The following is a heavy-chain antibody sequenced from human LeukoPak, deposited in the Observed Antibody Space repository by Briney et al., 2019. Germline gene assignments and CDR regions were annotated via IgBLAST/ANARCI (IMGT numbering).Heavy chain of an antibody. Sequence: ASVKVSCKASGHTFTSYYMHWVRQAPGQGLEWMGIINPSGGSTSYAQEFQGRVTMTRDTSTGTVYMELSSLRSEDTAVYYCARNIPAHDAFDIWGQGTMVTVSS. V-gene: IGHV1-46*01. CDR3: ARNIPAHDAFDI. D-gene: IGHD2-2*01. J-gene: IGHJ3*02. CDR1: GHTFTSYY. CDR2: INPSGGST.